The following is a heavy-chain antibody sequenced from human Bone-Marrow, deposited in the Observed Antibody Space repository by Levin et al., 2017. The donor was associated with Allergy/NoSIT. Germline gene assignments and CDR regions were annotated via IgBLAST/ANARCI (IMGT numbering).Heavy chain of an antibody. CDR1: GFTFSSYD. J-gene: IGHJ4*02. V-gene: IGHV3-13*04. D-gene: IGHD2-2*01. Sequence: PGESLKISCAASGFTFSSYDMHWVRQATGRGLEWVSAIGTAADSYYSGSVKGRFTVSRDNAKNSFYLQMNSLRAGDTAVYYCARVALPRYCTSTSCSDSGYYFDYWGQGTLVTVS. CDR3: ARVALPRYCTSTSCSDSGYYFDY. CDR2: IGTAADS.